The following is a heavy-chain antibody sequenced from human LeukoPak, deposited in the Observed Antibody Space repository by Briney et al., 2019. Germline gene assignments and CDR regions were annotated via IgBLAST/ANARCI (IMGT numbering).Heavy chain of an antibody. CDR3: ARDPELRGYFDY. D-gene: IGHD1-7*01. V-gene: IGHV4-59*01. CDR1: GGSISSYY. J-gene: IGHJ4*02. CDR2: IYYSGST. Sequence: PSETLSLTCTVSGGSISSYYWSWIRQPPGKGLEWIGYIYYSGSTNYNPSLKSRVTISVDTSKNQFSLKLSSVTAADTAVYYCARDPELRGYFDYWGQGTLVTVSS.